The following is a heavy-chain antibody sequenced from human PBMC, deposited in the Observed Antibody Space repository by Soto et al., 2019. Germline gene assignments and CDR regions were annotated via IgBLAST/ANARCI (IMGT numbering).Heavy chain of an antibody. CDR3: AKDIMVGDGYHAFDI. CDR2: ISWNSGSI. V-gene: IGHV3-9*01. J-gene: IGHJ3*02. Sequence: PGGSMRLSCAASGFTFDDYAMPWVRQAQGKGLVWVSCISWNSGSIGYADSVKGRFTISRDNAKNSLYLQMNSLRAEDTALYYCAKDIMVGDGYHAFDIWGQGTMVTVSS. CDR1: GFTFDDYA. D-gene: IGHD2-21*02.